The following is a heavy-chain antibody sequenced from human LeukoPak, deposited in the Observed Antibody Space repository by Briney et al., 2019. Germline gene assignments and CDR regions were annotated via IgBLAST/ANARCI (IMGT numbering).Heavy chain of an antibody. Sequence: PSETLSFTCTVSGGSISSSSYYWGWIRQPPGTGLEWIGSIYYSGSTYYNPSLKSRVTISVDTSKNQFSLKLSSVTAADTAVYYCARRKRAAANFDYWGQGTLVTVSS. CDR2: IYYSGST. D-gene: IGHD6-13*01. CDR3: ARRKRAAANFDY. J-gene: IGHJ4*02. V-gene: IGHV4-39*01. CDR1: GGSISSSSYY.